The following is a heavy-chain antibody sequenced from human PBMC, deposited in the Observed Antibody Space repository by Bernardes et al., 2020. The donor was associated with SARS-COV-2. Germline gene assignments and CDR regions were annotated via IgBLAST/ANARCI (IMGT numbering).Heavy chain of an antibody. Sequence: SETLSLTCTVSGGSISSSYWSWIRQPPGQGLEWIGYIYYSGSTNYNPSLKSRVTISVDTSKNQFSLKLSSVTAADTAVYYCARGIVGATGGYWFDPWGQGTLVTVSS. D-gene: IGHD1-26*01. CDR1: GGSISSSY. CDR3: ARGIVGATGGYWFDP. J-gene: IGHJ5*02. V-gene: IGHV4-59*01. CDR2: IYYSGST.